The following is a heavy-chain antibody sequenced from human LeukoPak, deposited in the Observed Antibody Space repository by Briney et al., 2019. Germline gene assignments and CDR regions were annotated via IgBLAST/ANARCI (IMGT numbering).Heavy chain of an antibody. CDR3: IARKYSYGYGEDY. CDR2: IRSKANSYAT. Sequence: PGGSLRLPCAASGFTFSGSAMHWVRQASGKGLEWVGRIRSKANSYATAYAASVKGRFTISRDDSKNTAYLQMNSLKTEDTAVYYCIARKYSYGYGEDYWGQGTLVTVSS. V-gene: IGHV3-73*01. D-gene: IGHD5-18*01. J-gene: IGHJ4*02. CDR1: GFTFSGSA.